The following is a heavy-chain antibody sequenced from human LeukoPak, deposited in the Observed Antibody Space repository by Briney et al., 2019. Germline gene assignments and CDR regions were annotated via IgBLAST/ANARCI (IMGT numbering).Heavy chain of an antibody. V-gene: IGHV1-18*04. CDR3: ARGGWTITDYDY. D-gene: IGHD1-20*01. CDR2: ISGYSDNT. Sequence: ASLKVSCKASGYTFSNYVMSWVRQAPGQGLEWMGWISGYSDNTNYAQKVQGRVTMTTDTSTSTAYMELRSLRSDDTAVYYCARGGWTITDYDYWGQGTLVTVSS. CDR1: GYTFSNYV. J-gene: IGHJ4*02.